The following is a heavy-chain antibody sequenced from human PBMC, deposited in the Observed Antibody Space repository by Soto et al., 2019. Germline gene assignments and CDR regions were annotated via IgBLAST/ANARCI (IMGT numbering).Heavy chain of an antibody. Sequence: ASVKVSCKASGYTFTSYSMQWVRQAPGQRLEWMGWINAGNGNTKYSQKFQGRVTITRYTSASTAYMELSSLRSEDTAVYYCARDRYYDSSGYTSGYYGMDVWGQGTTVTAP. CDR1: GYTFTSYS. V-gene: IGHV1-3*01. CDR3: ARDRYYDSSGYTSGYYGMDV. J-gene: IGHJ6*02. CDR2: INAGNGNT. D-gene: IGHD3-22*01.